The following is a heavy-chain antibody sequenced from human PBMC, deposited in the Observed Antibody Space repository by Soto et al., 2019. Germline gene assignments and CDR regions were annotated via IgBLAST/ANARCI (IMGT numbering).Heavy chain of an antibody. J-gene: IGHJ5*02. CDR1: SGSISSSNW. CDR2: IYHSGST. D-gene: IGHD1-1*01. V-gene: IGHV4-4*02. Sequence: QVQLQESGPGLVKPSGTLSLTCAVSSGSISSSNWWRWVRQPPGKGLEWIGEIYHSGSTNYNPSLKSRVTLSVDKSKTQFSPKLSSVTAADTAVYYCATRSTFQLDPRWFDPWGQGTLVTVSS. CDR3: ATRSTFQLDPRWFDP.